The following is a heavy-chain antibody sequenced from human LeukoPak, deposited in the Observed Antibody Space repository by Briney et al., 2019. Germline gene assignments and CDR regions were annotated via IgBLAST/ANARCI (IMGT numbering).Heavy chain of an antibody. CDR3: TTGLVTMVRGVTTFDY. CDR1: GFPFSNAW. V-gene: IGHV3-15*01. CDR2: IKSKTDGGTT. D-gene: IGHD3-10*01. J-gene: IGHJ4*02. Sequence: GSLGLSCAASGFPFSNAWMSWVRQAPGKGLEWVGRIKSKTDGGTTDYAAPVKGRFTISRDDSKNTLYLQMNSLKTEDTAVYYCTTGLVTMVRGVTTFDYWGQGTLVTVSS.